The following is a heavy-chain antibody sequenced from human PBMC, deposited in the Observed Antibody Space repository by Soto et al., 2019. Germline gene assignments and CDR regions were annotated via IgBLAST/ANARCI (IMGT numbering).Heavy chain of an antibody. CDR2: INPNSGGT. CDR3: ARSRRNGNHPDYNGYYYYGMDV. Sequence: ASVKVSCKASGYTFTGYYMHWVRQAPGQGLEWMGWINPNSGGTNYAQKFQGWVTMTRDTSISTAYMELSRLRSDDTAVYYCARSRRNGNHPDYNGYYYYGMDVWGQGTTVTVSS. CDR1: GYTFTGYY. V-gene: IGHV1-2*04. D-gene: IGHD4-4*01. J-gene: IGHJ6*02.